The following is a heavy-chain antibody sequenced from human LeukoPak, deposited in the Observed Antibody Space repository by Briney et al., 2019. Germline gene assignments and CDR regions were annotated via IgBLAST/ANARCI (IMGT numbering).Heavy chain of an antibody. Sequence: ASVKVSCKASGYTFASYGISWVRQAPGQGLEWMGRISAYNGDTNYAQKLQGRVTMTTDTSTSTAYMELRSLRSDDTAVYYCASVEQQLASFDYWGQGTLVTVSS. V-gene: IGHV1-18*01. CDR1: GYTFASYG. CDR2: ISAYNGDT. J-gene: IGHJ4*02. CDR3: ASVEQQLASFDY. D-gene: IGHD6-13*01.